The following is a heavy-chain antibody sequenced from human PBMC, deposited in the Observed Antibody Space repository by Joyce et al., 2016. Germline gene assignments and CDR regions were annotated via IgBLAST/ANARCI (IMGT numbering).Heavy chain of an antibody. D-gene: IGHD2-8*01. CDR2: LSSSSSDI. CDR3: ARSSYTNGIFDY. CDR1: GFTFSSYR. Sequence: EVQLVESGGGLVKPGGSLRLSCAAPGFTFSSYRMSWVRQGPGKGLEWVSALSSSSSDIKYTDSVKGRFTISRDNAKNSLYLQMNSLRVEDTAIYYCARSSYTNGIFDYWGQGTLVTVSS. J-gene: IGHJ4*02. V-gene: IGHV3-21*01.